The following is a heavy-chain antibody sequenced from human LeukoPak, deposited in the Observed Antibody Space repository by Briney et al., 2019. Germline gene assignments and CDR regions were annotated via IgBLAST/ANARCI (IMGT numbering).Heavy chain of an antibody. CDR3: ARNGRDYSNSFDY. J-gene: IGHJ4*02. V-gene: IGHV3-7*01. CDR2: IKQDGSEK. CDR1: GFTFSSYA. Sequence: GGSLRLSCAASGFTFSSYAMSWVRQAPGKGLEWVANIKQDGSEKYYVDSVKGRFTISRDNAKNSLYLQMNSLRAEDTAVYYCARNGRDYSNSFDYWGQGTLVTVSS. D-gene: IGHD4-11*01.